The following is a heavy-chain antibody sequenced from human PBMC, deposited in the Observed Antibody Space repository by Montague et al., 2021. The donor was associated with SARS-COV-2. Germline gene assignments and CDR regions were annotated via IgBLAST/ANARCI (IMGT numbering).Heavy chain of an antibody. J-gene: IGHJ4*02. Sequence: SLRLSCAASGLTFSTFWMTWVRQVPGKGLEWVANIKQDGSEKYYVDSVKGRFTISRDNAKNSLYLQLDSLRAEDTAVYYCARGYDSSGYQYWGQGTLVTVSS. D-gene: IGHD3-22*01. CDR3: ARGYDSSGYQY. CDR1: GLTFSTFW. CDR2: IKQDGSEK. V-gene: IGHV3-7*05.